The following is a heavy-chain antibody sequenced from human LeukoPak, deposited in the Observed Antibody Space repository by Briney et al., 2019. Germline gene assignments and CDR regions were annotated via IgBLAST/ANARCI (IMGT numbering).Heavy chain of an antibody. Sequence: SETLSLTCTVSGGSISTYYWSWIRQPPGKGLEWIGYIYYSGSTNYNPSLKSRVTISIDTSKNQFSLNLSSVTAADTAVYYCARSERYSSGWYFYFGYWGQGTLVTVSS. CDR1: GGSISTYY. CDR2: IYYSGST. CDR3: ARSERYSSGWYFYFGY. D-gene: IGHD6-19*01. J-gene: IGHJ4*02. V-gene: IGHV4-59*01.